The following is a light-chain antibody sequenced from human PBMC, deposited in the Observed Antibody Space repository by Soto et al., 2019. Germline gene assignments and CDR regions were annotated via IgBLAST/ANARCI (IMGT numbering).Light chain of an antibody. CDR3: QQYNNWPPVT. Sequence: DIVLTQFPGTLSLSPGERATLSRRASQSVRSTYLGWYQHKRGQAPRLLIYGASNRATGIPDRFSGSGSGTDFTLTISRLQSEDFAVYYCQQYNNWPPVTFGQGTKVDIK. CDR2: GAS. V-gene: IGKV3-20*01. J-gene: IGKJ1*01. CDR1: QSVRSTY.